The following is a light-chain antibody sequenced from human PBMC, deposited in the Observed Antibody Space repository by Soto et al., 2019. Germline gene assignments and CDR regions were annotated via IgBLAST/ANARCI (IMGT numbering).Light chain of an antibody. CDR3: AAWDDSLNGPV. CDR2: SNN. V-gene: IGLV1-44*01. CDR1: SSNIGSNS. J-gene: IGLJ2*01. Sequence: QSVLTQPPSASGTPGQRVTISCSGSSSNIGSNSVNWYQQLPGTAPKLFMYSNNERPSGVPERFSGSKSGTSASLAISGLQSEDEADYYCAAWDDSLNGPVFGGGTKLTVL.